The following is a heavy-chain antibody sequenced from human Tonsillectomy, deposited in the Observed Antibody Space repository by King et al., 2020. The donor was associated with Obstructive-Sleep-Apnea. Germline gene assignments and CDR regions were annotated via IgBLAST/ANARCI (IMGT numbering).Heavy chain of an antibody. CDR1: GGSISSSSYY. V-gene: IGHV4-39*01. Sequence: LQLQESGPGLVKPSETLSLTCTVSGGSISSSSYYWGWIRQPPGKGLEWIGSIYYSGSTYYNPSLKSRVTISVDTSKNQFPLKLSSVTAADTAVYYCARHTASGWYDEYFDYWGQGTLVTVSS. CDR3: ARHTASGWYDEYFDY. CDR2: IYYSGST. J-gene: IGHJ4*02. D-gene: IGHD6-19*01.